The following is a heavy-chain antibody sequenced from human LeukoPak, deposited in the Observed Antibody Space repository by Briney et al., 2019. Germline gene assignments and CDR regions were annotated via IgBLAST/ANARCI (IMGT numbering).Heavy chain of an antibody. Sequence: PSETLSLTCAVYGGSFSGYYWSWIRQPPGKGLEWIGEINHSGSTNYNPSLKSRVTISVDTSKNQFSLKLSSVTAADTAVYYCARILSGYVGPYFDYWGQGTLVTVSS. CDR3: ARILSGYVGPYFDY. V-gene: IGHV4-34*01. CDR1: GGSFSGYY. CDR2: INHSGST. D-gene: IGHD5-12*01. J-gene: IGHJ4*02.